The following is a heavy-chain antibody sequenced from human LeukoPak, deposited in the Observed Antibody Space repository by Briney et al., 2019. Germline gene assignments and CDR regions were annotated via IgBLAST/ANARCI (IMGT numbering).Heavy chain of an antibody. CDR3: ARVSGGWRFDP. J-gene: IGHJ5*02. Sequence: PSETLSLTCTVSGGSISSYHWSWIRQSPGKGLEWIGYIYYSGSTNYQPSLKSRVTISVDTSKNQFSLKLSSVTAADTAVYYCARVSGGWRFDPWGQGTLVTVSS. V-gene: IGHV4-59*01. D-gene: IGHD6-19*01. CDR2: IYYSGST. CDR1: GGSISSYH.